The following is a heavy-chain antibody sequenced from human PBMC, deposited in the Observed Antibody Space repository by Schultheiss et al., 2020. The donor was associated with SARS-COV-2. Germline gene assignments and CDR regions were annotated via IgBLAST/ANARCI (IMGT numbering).Heavy chain of an antibody. V-gene: IGHV3-48*01. CDR1: GFTFSSYS. Sequence: GESLKISCAASGFTFSSYSMNWVRQAPGKGLEWVSYISSSSSTIYYADSVKGRFTISRDNSKNTLYLQMNSLKTEDTAVYYCTRESNNHSSGWYVDYWGQGTLVTVSS. D-gene: IGHD6-19*01. J-gene: IGHJ4*02. CDR2: ISSSSSTI. CDR3: TRESNNHSSGWYVDY.